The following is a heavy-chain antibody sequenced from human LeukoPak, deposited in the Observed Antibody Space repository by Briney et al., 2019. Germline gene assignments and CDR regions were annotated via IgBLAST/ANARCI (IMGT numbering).Heavy chain of an antibody. J-gene: IGHJ4*02. CDR3: ARGERGARRDGYNFDY. CDR2: IIPILGIA. V-gene: IGHV1-69*04. Sequence: ASVKVSCKASGGTFSSYAISWVRQAPGQGLEWMGRIIPILGIANYAQKFQGRVTITADNSTSTAYKELSSLRSEDTAVYYCARGERGARRDGYNFDYWGQGTLVTVSS. D-gene: IGHD5-24*01. CDR1: GGTFSSYA.